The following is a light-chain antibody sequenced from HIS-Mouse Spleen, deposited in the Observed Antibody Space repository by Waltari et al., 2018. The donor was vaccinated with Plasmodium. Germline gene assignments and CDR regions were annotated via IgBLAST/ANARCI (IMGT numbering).Light chain of an antibody. Sequence: QSALTQPRSVSGSPGQSVTISCPRTSRDVGGYNYGSWYQQHPGKAPKLMLYDVSKRPSGVPDRFSGSKSGNTASLTISGLQAEDEADYYCCSYAGSYTWVFGGGTKLTVL. CDR2: DVS. J-gene: IGLJ3*02. CDR3: CSYAGSYTWV. V-gene: IGLV2-11*01. CDR1: SRDVGGYNY.